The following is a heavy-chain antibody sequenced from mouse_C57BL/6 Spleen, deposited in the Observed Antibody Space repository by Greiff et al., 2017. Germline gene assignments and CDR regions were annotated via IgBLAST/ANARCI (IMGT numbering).Heavy chain of an antibody. CDR1: GYAFTNYL. Sequence: QVQLQQSGAELVRPGTSVKVSCKASGYAFTNYLLEWVKQRPGPGLEWIGVLNPGSGGTNYNEKFKGKATLTADKSSSTAYMQLSSLTSEDSAVYFCARSGAYGSSYYFDYWGQGTTRTVSS. D-gene: IGHD1-1*01. CDR2: LNPGSGGT. J-gene: IGHJ2*01. CDR3: ARSGAYGSSYYFDY. V-gene: IGHV1-54*01.